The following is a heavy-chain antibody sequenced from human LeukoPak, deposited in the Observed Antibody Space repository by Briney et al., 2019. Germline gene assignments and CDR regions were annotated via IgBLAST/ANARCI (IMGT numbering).Heavy chain of an antibody. J-gene: IGHJ3*02. V-gene: IGHV3-48*04. CDR2: ISDSSTST. CDR3: VSQRGNSFDI. CDR1: GFTFSNCA. Sequence: GGSLRLSCAASGFTFSNCAMDWVRQSPGEGLEWLAYISDSSTSTYYADSVRGRFSISRDNAKNSLFLQMNSLRAEDTAVYHCVSQRGNSFDIWGQGTMVTVSS. D-gene: IGHD2/OR15-2a*01.